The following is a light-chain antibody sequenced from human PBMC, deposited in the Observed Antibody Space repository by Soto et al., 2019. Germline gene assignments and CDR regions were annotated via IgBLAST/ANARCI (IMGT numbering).Light chain of an antibody. CDR1: QSISSY. Sequence: DIQMTQSPSSLSASVGDRVTITFRASQSISSYLNWYQQKPGKAPKLLIYAASILQSGVPSRFSGSGSWTDFTLTISSLQPEDFATDYCQQSYSTPRYTCGQGTKLEIK. CDR3: QQSYSTPRYT. V-gene: IGKV1-39*01. J-gene: IGKJ2*01. CDR2: AAS.